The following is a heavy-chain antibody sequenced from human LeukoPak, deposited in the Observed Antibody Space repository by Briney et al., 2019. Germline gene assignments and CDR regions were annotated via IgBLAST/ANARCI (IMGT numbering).Heavy chain of an antibody. CDR1: GYTFTDYF. CDR2: MNPNSGGA. D-gene: IGHD2-15*01. CDR3: ARGHCSIGTCDVFYFDY. V-gene: IGHV1-2*02. J-gene: IGHJ4*02. Sequence: ASVKVSCKASGYTFTDYFMHWVRQAPAQGLEWMGWMNPNSGGANYAQKFQGRVTMTRDTSTSTAYMELSRLRSDDSAVYYCARGHCSIGTCDVFYFDYWGQGILVTVSS.